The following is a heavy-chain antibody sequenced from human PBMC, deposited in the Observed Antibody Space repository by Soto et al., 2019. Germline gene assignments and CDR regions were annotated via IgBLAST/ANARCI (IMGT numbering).Heavy chain of an antibody. Sequence: QITLKESGPTLVKPTQTLTLTCTLSGFSLSTSGVSVGWIRQPPGKALEWLELIYWDDDKRYNPSLMDRLTITNDTSKNQVVLIMTNMDPVDTATYYCAHRVVGEDAFDIWGQGTLVTVSS. V-gene: IGHV2-5*02. J-gene: IGHJ3*02. CDR3: AHRVVGEDAFDI. CDR1: GFSLSTSGVS. CDR2: IYWDDDK.